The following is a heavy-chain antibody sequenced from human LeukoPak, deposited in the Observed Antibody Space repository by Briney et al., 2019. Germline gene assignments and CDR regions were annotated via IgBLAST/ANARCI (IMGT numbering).Heavy chain of an antibody. CDR2: VFYGGST. J-gene: IGHJ4*02. CDR1: GGSISSCIYY. V-gene: IGHV4-39*01. CDR3: AAGFDY. Sequence: PSETLSLTCAVSGGSISSCIYYWGWIRQPPGKGRVGIGSVFYGGSTYYNPSLKTRVTISVATSKNQFSLQLRPLTAADTAMYYCAAGFDYWGQGTLVTVSS.